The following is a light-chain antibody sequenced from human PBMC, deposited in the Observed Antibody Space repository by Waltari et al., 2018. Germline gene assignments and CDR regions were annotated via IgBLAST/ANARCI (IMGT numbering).Light chain of an antibody. CDR1: QSVSSNY. Sequence: VLPQSPGTLSLSPGARVTLSCRASQSVSSNYLAWYQQKPGQAPRLLIYDASNRATGIADRFSGSGSGTDFTLTISRLEPEDVAVYYCQQYGRSPWTFGQGTKVEIK. V-gene: IGKV3-20*01. CDR3: QQYGRSPWT. CDR2: DAS. J-gene: IGKJ1*01.